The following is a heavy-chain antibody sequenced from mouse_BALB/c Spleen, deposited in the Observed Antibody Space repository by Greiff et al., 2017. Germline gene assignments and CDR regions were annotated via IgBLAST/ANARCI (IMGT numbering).Heavy chain of an antibody. J-gene: IGHJ4*01. CDR2: ISYDGSN. V-gene: IGHV3-6*02. D-gene: IGHD2-2*01. Sequence: EVQLQESGPGLVKPSQSLSLTCSVTGYSITSGYYWNWIRQFPGNKLEWMGYISYDGSNNYNPSLKNRISITRDTSKNQFFLKLNSVTTEDTATYYCARDRGGYLYYYAMDYWGQGTSVTVSS. CDR3: ARDRGGYLYYYAMDY. CDR1: GYSITSGYY.